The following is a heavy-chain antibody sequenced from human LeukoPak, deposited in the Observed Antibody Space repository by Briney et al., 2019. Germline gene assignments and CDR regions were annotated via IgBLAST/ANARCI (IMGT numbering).Heavy chain of an antibody. CDR1: GFTVSSNY. V-gene: IGHV3-53*01. CDR3: ARASPYYYYMDV. CDR2: IYSGGST. J-gene: IGHJ6*03. Sequence: GGFLRLSCAASGFTVSSNYMSWVRQAPGKGLEWVSVIYSGGSTYYADSVKGRFTISRDNSKNTLYLQMNSLRAEDTAVYYCARASPYYYYMDVWGKGTTVTVSS.